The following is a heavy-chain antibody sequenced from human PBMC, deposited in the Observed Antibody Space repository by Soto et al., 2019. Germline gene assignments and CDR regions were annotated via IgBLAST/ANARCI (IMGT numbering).Heavy chain of an antibody. V-gene: IGHV3-23*01. CDR3: AQGGGRTVRGADTHVDY. Sequence: EVQLFESGGGLVQPGGSLRLSCPTSGFTFSSFVMSWVRQAPGKGLEWVSSISSSGGSTYYVDAVKGRFTISRDKSKNTLYLQMKSLRAEDTALSFCAQGGGRTVRGADTHVDYWGQGTLVTASS. CDR1: GFTFSSFV. J-gene: IGHJ4*02. D-gene: IGHD3-10*01. CDR2: ISSSGGST.